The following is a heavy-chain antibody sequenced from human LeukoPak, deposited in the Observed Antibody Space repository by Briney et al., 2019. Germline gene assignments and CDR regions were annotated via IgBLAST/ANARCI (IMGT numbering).Heavy chain of an antibody. CDR2: IRYDGSNK. D-gene: IGHD3-22*01. J-gene: IGHJ4*02. Sequence: GGSLRLSCAASGFTFSSYEMHWVRQAPGKGLEWVAFIRYDGSNKYYADSVKGRFTISRDNSKNTLYLQMNSLRAEDTAVYYCAKMLTSASYYYDGSGPADYWGQGTLVTVSS. CDR1: GFTFSSYE. CDR3: AKMLTSASYYYDGSGPADY. V-gene: IGHV3-30*02.